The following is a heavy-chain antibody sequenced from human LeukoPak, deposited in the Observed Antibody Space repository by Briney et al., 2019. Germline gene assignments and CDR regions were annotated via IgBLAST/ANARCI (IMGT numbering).Heavy chain of an antibody. D-gene: IGHD3-22*01. CDR2: INWNGGST. CDR3: ARDDTYYYDSSGYTSDAFDI. V-gene: IGHV3-20*04. J-gene: IGHJ3*02. CDR1: GFTFDDYG. Sequence: PGGSLRLSCAASGFTFDDYGMSWDRQAPGKGLEWVSGINWNGGSTGYADSVKGRFTISRDNAKNSLYLQMNSLRAEDTALYYCARDDTYYYDSSGYTSDAFDIWGQGTMVTVSS.